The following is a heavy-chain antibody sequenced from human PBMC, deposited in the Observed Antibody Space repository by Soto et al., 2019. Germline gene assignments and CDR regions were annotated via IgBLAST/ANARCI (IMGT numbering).Heavy chain of an antibody. CDR2: IYYGGNT. V-gene: IGHV4-61*01. CDR3: ASPNFYDTNGYSF. J-gene: IGHJ1*01. CDR1: GASVNSDTYY. D-gene: IGHD3-22*01. Sequence: LSLTCTVSGASVNSDTYYWTWIRQPPGKGLEWLGYIYYGGNTKYNPSLKSRVTISVDRSRNQFSLELSSVTAADTAVYYCASPNFYDTNGYSFWGQGTLVTVSS.